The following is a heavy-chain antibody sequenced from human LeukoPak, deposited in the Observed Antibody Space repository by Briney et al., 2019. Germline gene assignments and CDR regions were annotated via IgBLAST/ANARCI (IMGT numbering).Heavy chain of an antibody. J-gene: IGHJ5*02. CDR2: ISYNSGRI. D-gene: IGHD3/OR15-3a*01. CDR1: GFTFDDYA. Sequence: GGSLRLSCAASGFTFDDYAMHWVRQAPGKGLEWVSGISYNSGRIGYADSVKGRFTISRDNAKNSLYLQMNSLRAEDTALYYCAKDIGRSLDNQFDPWGRGTRVTVSS. V-gene: IGHV3-9*01. CDR3: AKDIGRSLDNQFDP.